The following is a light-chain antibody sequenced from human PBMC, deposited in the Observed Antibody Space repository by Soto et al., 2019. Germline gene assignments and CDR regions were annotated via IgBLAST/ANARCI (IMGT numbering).Light chain of an antibody. J-gene: IGKJ1*01. Sequence: EIVLTQSPGTLSLSPGERATLSCRASQSVSSSFLAWYQQKPCQAPRLLIYGASRSSPGIHDRLSGSRSGTHLPDSNSRLQTEDFAMYYCQRYGSSPWTFGQGTKVDIK. V-gene: IGKV3-20*01. CDR3: QRYGSSPWT. CDR1: QSVSSSF. CDR2: GAS.